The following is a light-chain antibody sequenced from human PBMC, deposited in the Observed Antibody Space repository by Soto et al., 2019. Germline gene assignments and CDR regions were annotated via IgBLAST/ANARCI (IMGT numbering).Light chain of an antibody. V-gene: IGLV1-40*01. CDR2: GNS. J-gene: IGLJ3*02. Sequence: QSVLTQPPSVSGAPGQRVTISCTGSSSNIGAGYDVHWYQQLPGTAPKLLIYGNSNRPSGVPDRFSGSKSGTSASLAITGLQAEDEADYYCQSYDSSLSGWVLGGGTKITF. CDR3: QSYDSSLSGWV. CDR1: SSNIGAGYD.